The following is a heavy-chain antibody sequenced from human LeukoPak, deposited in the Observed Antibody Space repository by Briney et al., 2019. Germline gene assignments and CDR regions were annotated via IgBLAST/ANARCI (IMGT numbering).Heavy chain of an antibody. CDR2: ISSSSSTI. Sequence: GGSLRLSCAASGFTFSSYSMNWVRQAPGKGLEWVSYISSSSSTIYYADSVKGRFTISRDNAKNSLYLQMNSLRAEDTAVYYCARCGLWELWRSGGGPFDPWGQGTLVTVSS. CDR3: ARCGLWELWRSGGGPFDP. J-gene: IGHJ5*02. CDR1: GFTFSSYS. V-gene: IGHV3-48*01. D-gene: IGHD2-15*01.